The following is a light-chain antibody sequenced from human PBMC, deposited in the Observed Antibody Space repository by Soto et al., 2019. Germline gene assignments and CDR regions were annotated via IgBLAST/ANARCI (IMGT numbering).Light chain of an antibody. J-gene: IGKJ2*01. CDR2: AAS. CDR3: QQYHNWPLYT. Sequence: EIVMTQSPGTLSVSPGDSATLSCRASQSVGKRLAWYQQRPGQAPRLLIYAASTRATGIPARFSAFGSGTEFTLTSNDLQSEDFAFYYCQQYHNWPLYTFGQGTNLDIK. CDR1: QSVGKR. V-gene: IGKV3-15*01.